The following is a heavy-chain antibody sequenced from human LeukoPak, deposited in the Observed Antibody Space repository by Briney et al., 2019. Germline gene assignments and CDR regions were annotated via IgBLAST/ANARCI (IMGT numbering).Heavy chain of an antibody. CDR1: GYTFSSYG. V-gene: IGHV3-30*03. Sequence: PGRSPRLSCAASGYTFSSYGMHWVRQAPGKGLEWVAVISYDGSNKYYADSVKGRFTISRDNSKNTLSLQMNSLRVEDMAIYYCARDIELSTWGLGTLVTVSS. J-gene: IGHJ3*01. D-gene: IGHD3-16*02. CDR2: ISYDGSNK. CDR3: ARDIELST.